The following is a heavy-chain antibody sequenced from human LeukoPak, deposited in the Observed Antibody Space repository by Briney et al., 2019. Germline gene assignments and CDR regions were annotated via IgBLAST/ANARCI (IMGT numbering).Heavy chain of an antibody. D-gene: IGHD3-22*01. CDR3: ARDPLYYYDSSGSYFDY. V-gene: IGHV1-18*01. Sequence: GASVEVSCKASGYTFTSYGINWVRQAPGQGLEWMGWISAYNGNTNYAQKLQGRVTMTTDTSTSTAYMELRSLRSDDTAVYYCARDPLYYYDSSGSYFDYWGQGTLVTVSS. CDR1: GYTFTSYG. J-gene: IGHJ4*02. CDR2: ISAYNGNT.